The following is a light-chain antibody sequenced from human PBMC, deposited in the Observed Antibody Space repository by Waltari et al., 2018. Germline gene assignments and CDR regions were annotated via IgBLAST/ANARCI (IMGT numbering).Light chain of an antibody. J-gene: IGLJ1*01. CDR1: SSDVGSYNL. CDR3: CSYAGSSTSV. V-gene: IGLV2-23*02. CDR2: AVN. Sequence: QSALTQPASVSGSPGQSITISCTGTSSDVGSYNLVSWYQQHPGKAPKLMIYAVNKRPSGVSNRFSGSKSGNTASLTISGLQAEDEADYYCCSYAGSSTSVFGTGTKVTVL.